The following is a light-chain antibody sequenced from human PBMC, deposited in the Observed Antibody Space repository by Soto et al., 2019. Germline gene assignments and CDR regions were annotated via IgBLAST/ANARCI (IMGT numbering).Light chain of an antibody. CDR2: LGS. V-gene: IGKV2-28*01. J-gene: IGKJ4*02. CDR3: MQALQTPT. Sequence: DIVMTQSPLSLPVTPGEPASISCRSSQSLLHSNGYNYLDWYLQKPGQSPQLLIYLGSNRASGVPDSVSGSGTGIDFTLKISGVEAEYVGVYYCMQALQTPTFGGGTKVEI. CDR1: QSLLHSNGYNY.